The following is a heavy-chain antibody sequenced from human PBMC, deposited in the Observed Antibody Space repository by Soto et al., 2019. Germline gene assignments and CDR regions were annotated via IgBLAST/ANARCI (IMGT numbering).Heavy chain of an antibody. CDR2: IYYSGST. J-gene: IGHJ4*02. CDR3: ARAYSGYDSDY. CDR1: GGSISSGDYY. D-gene: IGHD5-12*01. V-gene: IGHV4-30-4*01. Sequence: KTSETLSLTCTVSGGSISSGDYYWSWIRQPPGKGLEWIGYIYYSGSTYYNPSLKSRVTISVDTSKNQFSLKLSSVTAADTAVYYCARAYSGYDSDYWGQGTLVTVSS.